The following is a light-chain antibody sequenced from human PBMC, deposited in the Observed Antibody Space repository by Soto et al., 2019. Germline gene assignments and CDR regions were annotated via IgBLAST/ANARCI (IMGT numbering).Light chain of an antibody. Sequence: QSVLTQPPSVSGAPGQRVSISCTGTNSNIGGGYDVHWYQQLPGAAPRLLIFDTHDRPSGVPDRFSGSKSGTSATLAITGLQAEDEADYFCQSYYNKRSCSEVFGGGTKLTVL. CDR2: DTH. V-gene: IGLV1-40*01. J-gene: IGLJ3*02. CDR1: NSNIGGGYD. CDR3: QSYYNKRSCSEV.